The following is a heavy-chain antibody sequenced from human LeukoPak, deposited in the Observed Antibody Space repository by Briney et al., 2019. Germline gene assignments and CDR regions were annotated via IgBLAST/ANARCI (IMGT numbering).Heavy chain of an antibody. CDR2: MNPNGGST. CDR1: GYTFTSYD. D-gene: IGHD4-17*01. J-gene: IGHJ6*03. Sequence: ASVKVSCKASGYTFTSYDINWVRQATGQGLEWMGWMNPNGGSTGYAQKFQGRVTMTRNTSISTVYMELSSLRSEDTAVYYCARSSGTVTTSLYYYYYHMAVWGKGTTVT. CDR3: ARSSGTVTTSLYYYYYHMAV. V-gene: IGHV1-8*01.